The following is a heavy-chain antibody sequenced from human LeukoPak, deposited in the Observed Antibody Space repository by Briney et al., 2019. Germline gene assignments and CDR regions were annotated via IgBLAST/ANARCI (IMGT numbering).Heavy chain of an antibody. CDR1: GFTFSSYS. CDR2: ITSSSST. CDR3: ARVGFYDFWSGINFFDY. Sequence: GGSLRLSCAASGFTFSSYSVNWVRQDPGEGLEWVSSITSSSSTYYSDSVKGRFTISRDNAKNSLYLQKNSLRVEDTAVYYCARVGFYDFWSGINFFDYWGQGTLVTVSS. V-gene: IGHV3-21*01. D-gene: IGHD3-3*01. J-gene: IGHJ4*02.